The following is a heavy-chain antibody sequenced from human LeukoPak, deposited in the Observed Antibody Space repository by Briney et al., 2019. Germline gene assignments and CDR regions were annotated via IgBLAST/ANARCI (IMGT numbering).Heavy chain of an antibody. J-gene: IGHJ3*02. V-gene: IGHV4-39*01. CDR3: ARQLGAYSYPFDI. CDR2: IYYSGST. Sequence: PGGSLRLSCAAPGFTVSSNYMSWVRQAPGKGLEWIGSIYYSGSTLYNPSLTSRVTISVDTSKNQFSLRLNSVTAADTAVYYCARQLGAYSYPFDIWGQATKVTVSS. D-gene: IGHD3-16*01. CDR1: GFTVSSNY.